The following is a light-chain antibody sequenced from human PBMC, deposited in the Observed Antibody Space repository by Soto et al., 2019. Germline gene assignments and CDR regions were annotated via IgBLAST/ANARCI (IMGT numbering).Light chain of an antibody. J-gene: IGKJ5*01. CDR1: QGIGRS. Sequence: AIRMTQSPSSFSASTGDRVTITCRASQGIGRSLAWYQQKPGNAPNVLIYDQSTLQSGVPSRFSGSGSGTDFTLTISHLQSDDFATYYCQQYYSYPITFGQGTRLE. CDR3: QQYYSYPIT. CDR2: DQS. V-gene: IGKV1-8*01.